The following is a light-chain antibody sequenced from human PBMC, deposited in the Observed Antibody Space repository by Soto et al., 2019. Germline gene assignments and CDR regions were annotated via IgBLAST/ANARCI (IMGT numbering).Light chain of an antibody. Sequence: QSVLAQPPSASGTPGQRVTISCSGRTSNIGTNYVYWYQLLPGTAPKLLIYSTHRRPSGVPDRFFGSKSGTSASLAISGLRSEDEANYYCAAWDDSLSGPVFGGGTKLTVL. CDR2: STH. V-gene: IGLV1-47*02. CDR3: AAWDDSLSGPV. J-gene: IGLJ3*02. CDR1: TSNIGTNY.